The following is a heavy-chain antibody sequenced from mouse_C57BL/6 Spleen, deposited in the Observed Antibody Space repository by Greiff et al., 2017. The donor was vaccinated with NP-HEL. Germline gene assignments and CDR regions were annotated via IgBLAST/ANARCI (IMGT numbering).Heavy chain of an antibody. Sequence: VQVVESGAELVKPGASVKISCKASGYAFSSYWMNWVKQRPGKGLEWIGQIYPGDGDTNYNGKFKGKATLTADKSSSTAYMQLSSLTSEDSAVYFCARCDGYYGYYAMDYWGQGTSVTVSS. V-gene: IGHV1-80*01. CDR2: IYPGDGDT. D-gene: IGHD2-3*01. CDR3: ARCDGYYGYYAMDY. CDR1: GYAFSSYW. J-gene: IGHJ4*01.